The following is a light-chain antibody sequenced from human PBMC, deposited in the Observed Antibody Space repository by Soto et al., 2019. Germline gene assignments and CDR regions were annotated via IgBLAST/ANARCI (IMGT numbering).Light chain of an antibody. J-gene: IGKJ4*01. CDR2: GAS. Sequence: EIVLTQFPGALSLSPGERVTLSCRASQTVSNTYLAWYQQKSGQAPKFLIYGASNRATGIPDRFSGSWSGTDFTLTISRLEPEDFAVYYCHQYGALPPTFGGGTKVEIK. CDR1: QTVSNTY. CDR3: HQYGALPPT. V-gene: IGKV3-20*01.